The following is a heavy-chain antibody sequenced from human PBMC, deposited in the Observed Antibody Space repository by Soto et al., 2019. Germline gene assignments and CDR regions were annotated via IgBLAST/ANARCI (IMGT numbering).Heavy chain of an antibody. J-gene: IGHJ2*01. Sequence: QVQLVESGGGVVQPGRSLRLSCAASGFTFSSYGMHWVRQAPGKGLEWVAVISYDGSNKYYADSVKGRFTISRDNSKNPLYLQMNSLRGEDTAVYYCAKGLGWNDEWYFDLWGRGTLVTVSS. CDR1: GFTFSSYG. D-gene: IGHD1-1*01. V-gene: IGHV3-30*18. CDR3: AKGLGWNDEWYFDL. CDR2: ISYDGSNK.